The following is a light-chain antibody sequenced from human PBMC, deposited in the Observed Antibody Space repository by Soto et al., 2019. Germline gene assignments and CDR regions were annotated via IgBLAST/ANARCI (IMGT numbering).Light chain of an antibody. V-gene: IGLV1-44*01. Sequence: QSVLTQPPSASGTPGQRVTISCSGSSSNIGSNAINWYQQLPGTAPKLLMHSSHQRPSGVPDRFSGSKSGTSASLAISGLQSEDEGDYYCAAWDDSLNGVVFGGGTQLTVL. CDR2: SSH. J-gene: IGLJ2*01. CDR3: AAWDDSLNGVV. CDR1: SSNIGSNA.